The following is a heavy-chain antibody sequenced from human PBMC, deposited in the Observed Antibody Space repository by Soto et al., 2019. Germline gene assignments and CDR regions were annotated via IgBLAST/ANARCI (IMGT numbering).Heavy chain of an antibody. CDR2: IYYSGST. D-gene: IGHD3-9*01. V-gene: IGHV4-61*01. CDR3: AREVYDILTGQPSNNWFDP. Sequence: PSETLSLTCTVSGGSISSSSYYWGWIRPPPGKGLEWIGYIYYSGSTNYNPSLKSRVTISVDTSKNQFSLKLSSVTAADTAVYYCAREVYDILTGQPSNNWFDPWGQGTLVTVSS. CDR1: GGSISSSSYY. J-gene: IGHJ5*02.